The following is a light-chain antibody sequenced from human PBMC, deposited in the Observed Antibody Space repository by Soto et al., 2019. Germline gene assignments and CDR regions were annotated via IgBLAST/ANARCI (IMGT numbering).Light chain of an antibody. V-gene: IGKV1-39*01. CDR3: QQSYSTPPFN. CDR1: QSISSY. J-gene: IGKJ3*01. Sequence: DIQMTQSPSPLSASVGDRVYITCRTSQSISSYLDWYQAKPGKAPKLLIYEASSLESGVPSRFSGSGSGTDFTLTISSLQPEDSATYYCQQSYSTPPFNFGPGNRVDI. CDR2: EAS.